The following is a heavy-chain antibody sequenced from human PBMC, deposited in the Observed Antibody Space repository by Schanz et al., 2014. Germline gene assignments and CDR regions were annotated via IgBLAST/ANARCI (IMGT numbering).Heavy chain of an antibody. J-gene: IGHJ4*02. Sequence: EVQLVESGGGLVQPGGSLRLSCAASAFIFRSYSMHWVRQAPGKGLEWVSYISRSSSTIYYADSVRGRFTISRDNAKNSLYLQMNSLRAEDTAVYYCARRNFYDKSASFDYWGQGSLVTVSS. CDR3: ARRNFYDKSASFDY. V-gene: IGHV3-48*01. D-gene: IGHD3-9*01. CDR2: ISRSSSTI. CDR1: AFIFRSYS.